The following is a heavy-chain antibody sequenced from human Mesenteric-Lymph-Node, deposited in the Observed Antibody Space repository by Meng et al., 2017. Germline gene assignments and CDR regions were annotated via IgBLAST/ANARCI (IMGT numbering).Heavy chain of an antibody. J-gene: IGHJ4*02. CDR2: INTDGSLT. D-gene: IGHD1-26*01. CDR3: ARDGPQVGATIDY. Sequence: GESLKISCTVSGYTFSREWMHWVRQGPGKGLEWVSRINTDGSLTLYADSVKGRFTISRDNANDALYLQMNSLRVEDTAVYYCARDGPQVGATIDYWGQGTLVTVFS. V-gene: IGHV3-74*01. CDR1: GYTFSREW.